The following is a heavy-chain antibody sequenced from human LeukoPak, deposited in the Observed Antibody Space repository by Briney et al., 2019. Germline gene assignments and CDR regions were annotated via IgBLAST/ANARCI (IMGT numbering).Heavy chain of an antibody. CDR2: INWNGGST. V-gene: IGHV3-20*04. J-gene: IGHJ4*02. D-gene: IGHD1-20*01. CDR1: GFTFDDYG. CDR3: AGGINWIDY. Sequence: GGSLRLSCAASGFTFDDYGMTWVRQSPGKGLEWVSGINWNGGSTSYADSVKGRFTISRDNSKNSLYLQVNSLRAEDTALYYCAGGINWIDYWGQGTLVTVSS.